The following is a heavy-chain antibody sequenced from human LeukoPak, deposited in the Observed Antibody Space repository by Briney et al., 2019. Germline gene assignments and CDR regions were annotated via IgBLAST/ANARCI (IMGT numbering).Heavy chain of an antibody. V-gene: IGHV1-2*02. D-gene: IGHD2-2*01. CDR1: GYTFTGYY. J-gene: IGHJ4*02. CDR2: INPNSGGT. CDR3: ANEVLGYCSSTSCAPGY. Sequence: ASVKVSCKASGYTFTGYYMHWVRQAPGQGLGWMGWINPNSGGTNYAQKFQGRVTMTRDTSISTAYMELSRLRSDDTAVYYCANEVLGYCSSTSCAPGYWGQGTLVTVSS.